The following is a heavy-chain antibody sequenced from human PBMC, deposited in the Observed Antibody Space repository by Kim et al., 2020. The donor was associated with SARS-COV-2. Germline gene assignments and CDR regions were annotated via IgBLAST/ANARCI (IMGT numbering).Heavy chain of an antibody. CDR1: GGTFSSYA. CDR2: IIPILGIA. V-gene: IGHV1-69*04. D-gene: IGHD5-18*01. Sequence: SVKVSCKASGGTFSSYAISWVRQAPGQGLEWMGRIIPILGIANYAQKFQARVTITADKSTSTAYMELSSLRSEDTAVYYCARERAVGGYSYGYFGYWGQGTLVTVSS. CDR3: ARERAVGGYSYGYFGY. J-gene: IGHJ4*02.